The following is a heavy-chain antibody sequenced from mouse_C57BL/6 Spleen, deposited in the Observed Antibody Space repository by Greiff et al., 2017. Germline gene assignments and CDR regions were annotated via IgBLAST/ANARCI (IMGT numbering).Heavy chain of an antibody. CDR2: ISSGSSTI. V-gene: IGHV5-17*01. CDR1: GFTFSDYG. Sequence: EVQLVESGGGLVKPGGSLKLSCAASGFTFSDYGMHWVRQAPEKGLEWVAYISSGSSTIYYADTVKGRFTISRDNAKNTLFLQMTSLRSEDTAMYYCARPGIYYDYYGGFDYWGQGTTLTVSS. D-gene: IGHD2-4*01. J-gene: IGHJ2*01. CDR3: ARPGIYYDYYGGFDY.